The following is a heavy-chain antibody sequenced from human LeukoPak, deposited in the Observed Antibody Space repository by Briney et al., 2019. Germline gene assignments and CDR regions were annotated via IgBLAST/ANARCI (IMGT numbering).Heavy chain of an antibody. D-gene: IGHD1-26*01. Sequence: PSETLSLTCTVSGGSISSYYWSWIRQPPGKGLEWIGYIYYSGSTNYNPSLKSRVTISVDTSKNQFSLKLSSVTAANTAVYYCARHLGGGGATFDFDYWGQGTLVTVSS. CDR2: IYYSGST. CDR3: ARHLGGGGATFDFDY. V-gene: IGHV4-59*08. CDR1: GGSISSYY. J-gene: IGHJ4*02.